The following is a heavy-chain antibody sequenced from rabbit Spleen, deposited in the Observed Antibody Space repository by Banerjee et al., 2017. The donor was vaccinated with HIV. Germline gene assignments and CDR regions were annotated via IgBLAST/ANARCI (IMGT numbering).Heavy chain of an antibody. Sequence: QSLEESGGDLVKPGASLTLTCTASGFSFSNNVYMCWVRQAPGKGLEWIACIYISSGSTYYASWAKGRFTISKTSSTTVTLQMTSLTVADTATYFCARSGYVGWGGDGDLTGIKLWGQGTLVTVS. J-gene: IGHJ3*01. V-gene: IGHV1S40*01. CDR2: IYISSGST. D-gene: IGHD4-1*01. CDR3: ARSGYVGWGGDGDLTGIKL. CDR1: GFSFSNNVY.